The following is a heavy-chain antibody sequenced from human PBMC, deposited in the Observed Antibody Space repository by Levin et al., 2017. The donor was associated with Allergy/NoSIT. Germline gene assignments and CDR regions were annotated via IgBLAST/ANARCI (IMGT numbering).Heavy chain of an antibody. CDR2: IKSDGVST. CDR1: GLTFSNYW. Sequence: PGESLKISCEASGLTFSNYWMHWIRQVPGKGPVWVSFIKSDGVSTNYAASVKGRFTISSDNAKNTLYLQMNSLRAEDTALYYCATGPYSGYEFWGQGTRVTVSS. J-gene: IGHJ4*02. V-gene: IGHV3-74*01. D-gene: IGHD5-12*01. CDR3: ATGPYSGYEF.